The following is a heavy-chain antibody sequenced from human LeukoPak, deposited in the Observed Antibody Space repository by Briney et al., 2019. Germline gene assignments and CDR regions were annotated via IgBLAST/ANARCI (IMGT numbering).Heavy chain of an antibody. Sequence: ASVKVSCKASGYTFTSYYIHWVRQAPGQGLEWMGILNPSGGSTTYAQKFQGSVTMTRDTSTSTVYMELSSLTSEDTAVYYCARGGTYCSSTSCYQHEGMVDWFDPWGQGTLVTVSS. D-gene: IGHD2-2*01. CDR3: ARGGTYCSSTSCYQHEGMVDWFDP. J-gene: IGHJ5*02. V-gene: IGHV1-46*01. CDR2: LNPSGGST. CDR1: GYTFTSYY.